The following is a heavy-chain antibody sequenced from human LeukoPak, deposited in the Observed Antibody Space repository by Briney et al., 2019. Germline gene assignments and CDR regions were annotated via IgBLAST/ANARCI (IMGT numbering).Heavy chain of an antibody. Sequence: AAVKVSCKAFGYTFTSYDINWVRQATGQGLEWMGWMNPNSGNTGYAQKFQGRVTMTRNTSISTAYMELSSLRSEDTAVYYCARGLDDSSALVPDYWGQGTLVTVSS. D-gene: IGHD3-22*01. J-gene: IGHJ4*02. CDR2: MNPNSGNT. V-gene: IGHV1-8*01. CDR1: GYTFTSYD. CDR3: ARGLDDSSALVPDY.